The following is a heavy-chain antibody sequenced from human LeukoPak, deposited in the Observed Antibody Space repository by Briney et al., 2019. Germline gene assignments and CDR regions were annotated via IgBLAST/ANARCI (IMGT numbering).Heavy chain of an antibody. D-gene: IGHD2-15*01. J-gene: IGHJ4*02. CDR3: ARLRVRCSPEYYFDY. Sequence: SVKVSCKASGGTFSSYAISWVRQAPGQGLEWMGGIIPIFGTANYAQKFQGRVTITADESTSTAYMELSSLRSEDTAVYYCARLRVRCSPEYYFDYWGQGTLVTVSS. CDR1: GGTFSSYA. CDR2: IIPIFGTA. V-gene: IGHV1-69*13.